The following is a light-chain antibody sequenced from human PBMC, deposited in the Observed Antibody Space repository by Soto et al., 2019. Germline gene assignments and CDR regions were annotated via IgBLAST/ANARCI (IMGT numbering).Light chain of an antibody. Sequence: EIVLTQSPGTLSLSPGERATLSCRASQSVISSYLAWYQQKPGQAPRLLIYGASNRATGIPDRFSGSGSGTDLTLTISRLDPEDFTMYYCLQYGSLPTTFGPGTKVEIK. CDR2: GAS. CDR3: LQYGSLPTT. V-gene: IGKV3-20*01. CDR1: QSVISSY. J-gene: IGKJ3*01.